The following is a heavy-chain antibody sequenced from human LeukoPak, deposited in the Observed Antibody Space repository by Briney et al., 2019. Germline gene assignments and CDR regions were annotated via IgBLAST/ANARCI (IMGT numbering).Heavy chain of an antibody. CDR1: GGSISSYY. Sequence: SETLSLTCTVSGGSISSYYWSWIRKPPGKGLEWIGYIYYSGSTNYNPSLKSRVTISVDTSKNQFSLKLSSVTAADTAVYYCARGRYSYGGAVGDYFDYWGQGTLVTVSS. J-gene: IGHJ4*02. CDR2: IYYSGST. D-gene: IGHD5-18*01. CDR3: ARGRYSYGGAVGDYFDY. V-gene: IGHV4-59*01.